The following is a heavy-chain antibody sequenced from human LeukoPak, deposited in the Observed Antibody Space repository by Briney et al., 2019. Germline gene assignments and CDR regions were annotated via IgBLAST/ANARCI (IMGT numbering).Heavy chain of an antibody. D-gene: IGHD6-6*01. J-gene: IGHJ4*02. Sequence: PGGSLRLSCAASGFTFSSYAMSWVRQAPGKGLDWVSAISGSGGSTYYADSVKGRFTISRDNSKNTLYLQMNSLRAEDTAVYYCAKYAISYSSSPYYFDYWGQGTLVTVSS. CDR2: ISGSGGST. CDR1: GFTFSSYA. V-gene: IGHV3-23*01. CDR3: AKYAISYSSSPYYFDY.